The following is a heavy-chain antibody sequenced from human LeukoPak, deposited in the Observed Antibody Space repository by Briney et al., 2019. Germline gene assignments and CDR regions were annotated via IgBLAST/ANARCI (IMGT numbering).Heavy chain of an antibody. CDR2: INHSGST. Sequence: PSETPSLTCAVYGGSFSGYYWSWIRQPPGKGLEWIGEINHSGSTNYNPSLKSRVTISVDTSKNQFSLKLSSVTAADTAVYYCARGPRWLTSYYFDYWGQGTLVTVSS. J-gene: IGHJ4*02. CDR1: GGSFSGYY. D-gene: IGHD6-19*01. V-gene: IGHV4-34*01. CDR3: ARGPRWLTSYYFDY.